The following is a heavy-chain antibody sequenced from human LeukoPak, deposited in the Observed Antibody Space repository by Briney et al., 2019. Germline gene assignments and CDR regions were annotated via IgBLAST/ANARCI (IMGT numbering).Heavy chain of an antibody. V-gene: IGHV1-46*01. CDR1: GYTFTSNY. CDR3: ARDNSVRDEAWWFNP. Sequence: ASVKVSCKAFGYTFTSNYMHWVRQAPGQGPEWMGVISPSGGSTTYAQKFQGRVTLTRGMSASTDYLELSSLRSEDTAVYYCARDNSVRDEAWWFNPWGQGTLVTVSS. D-gene: IGHD5-24*01. J-gene: IGHJ5*02. CDR2: ISPSGGST.